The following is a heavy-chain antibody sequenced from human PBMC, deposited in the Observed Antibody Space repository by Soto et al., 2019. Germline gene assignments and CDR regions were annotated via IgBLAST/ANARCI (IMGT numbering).Heavy chain of an antibody. D-gene: IGHD6-6*01. J-gene: IGHJ6*03. CDR2: ISSNGVGT. CDR1: GFTLSGYA. V-gene: IGHV3-64*01. Sequence: EVQLAESGGGLAQPGGSLRLSCAASGFTLSGYAMDWCRQAPGKGREYVSGISSNGVGTYYANSVQGRFTISRDNSKNTVYLQMGSLRPEDMAVYYCARRARPDFYYMDVWGKGTTVTVS. CDR3: ARRARPDFYYMDV.